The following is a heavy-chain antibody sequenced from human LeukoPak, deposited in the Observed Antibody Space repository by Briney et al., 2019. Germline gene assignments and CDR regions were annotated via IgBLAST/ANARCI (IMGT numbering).Heavy chain of an antibody. CDR1: GYTFTSYG. D-gene: IGHD6-13*01. Sequence: ASVKVSCKASGYTFTSYGISWVRQAPGQGLEWIGWISAYNGNTNYAQKLQGRVTMTTDTSTSTAYMELRSLRSDDTAVYYCARGGGQQLNYYYYGMDVWGRGTTVTVSS. V-gene: IGHV1-18*01. CDR2: ISAYNGNT. CDR3: ARGGGQQLNYYYYGMDV. J-gene: IGHJ6*02.